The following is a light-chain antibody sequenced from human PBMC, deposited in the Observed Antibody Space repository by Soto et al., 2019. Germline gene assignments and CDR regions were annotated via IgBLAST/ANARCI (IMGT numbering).Light chain of an antibody. CDR3: QQRSNWPPAT. V-gene: IGKV3-11*01. J-gene: IGKJ4*01. CDR1: QSVSSY. CDR2: DAS. Sequence: EIVLIQSPATLSLSPGERATLSCRASQSVSSYLAWYQQKPGQAPRLLIYDASNRATGIPARFSGSGSGTDFTLTISSLEPEDFAVYYCQQRSNWPPATFGGGTKVDIK.